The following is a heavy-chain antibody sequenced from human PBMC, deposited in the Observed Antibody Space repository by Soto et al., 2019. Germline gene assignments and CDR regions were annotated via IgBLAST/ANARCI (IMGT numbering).Heavy chain of an antibody. V-gene: IGHV3-23*01. Sequence: EAQLLESGGGLVQPGGSLRLSCAASGFTFNNYAMTWVRQAPGKGLEWVSVISGSGGSTYYADSVKGRFIITRDNSKNTVYLQMNSLTAEDTAVYYCAKNQGQWLPPEDYWGQGTLVTVSS. J-gene: IGHJ4*02. CDR2: ISGSGGST. CDR1: GFTFNNYA. D-gene: IGHD6-19*01. CDR3: AKNQGQWLPPEDY.